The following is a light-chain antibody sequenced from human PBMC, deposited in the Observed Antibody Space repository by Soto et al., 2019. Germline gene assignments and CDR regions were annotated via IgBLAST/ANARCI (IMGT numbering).Light chain of an antibody. CDR3: AVWDDSLSGMV. CDR1: SSDVGAYDY. J-gene: IGLJ2*01. CDR2: EVN. V-gene: IGLV2-8*01. Sequence: QSALTQPPSASGSPGQSVTISCTGTSSDVGAYDYVCWYQQHPGKAPKLMIYEVNKRPSGVPDRFSGSKSGNTASLTVSGLQAGDEADYYCAVWDDSLSGMVFGGGTKLTVL.